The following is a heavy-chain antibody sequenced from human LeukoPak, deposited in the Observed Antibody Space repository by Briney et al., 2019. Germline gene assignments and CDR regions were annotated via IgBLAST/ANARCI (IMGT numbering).Heavy chain of an antibody. Sequence: SETLSLTCAVSGGSISSGGYSWSWIRQPPGKGLEWIGYIYYSGSTYYNPSLKSRVTISVDTSKNQFSLKLSSVTAADTAVYYCATNPFAMVTSYWGQGTLVTVSS. V-gene: IGHV4-30-2*05. D-gene: IGHD5-18*01. CDR1: GGSISSGGYS. CDR3: ATNPFAMVTSY. J-gene: IGHJ4*02. CDR2: IYYSGST.